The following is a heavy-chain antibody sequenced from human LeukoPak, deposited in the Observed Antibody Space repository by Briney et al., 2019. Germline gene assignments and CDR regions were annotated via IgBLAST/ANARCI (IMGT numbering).Heavy chain of an antibody. D-gene: IGHD3-22*01. CDR1: GYTFTGYH. J-gene: IGHJ1*01. Sequence: GSVTVSCKASGYTFTGYHMHWVRQAPGQGLEWMGCINPNSGGTNYAQKFQGRVTMCRDTSISTAYMELSRLRSDDTAVYYCARDGVGYYDSSGYYYFQHWGQGTLVTVSS. CDR2: INPNSGGT. V-gene: IGHV1-2*02. CDR3: ARDGVGYYDSSGYYYFQH.